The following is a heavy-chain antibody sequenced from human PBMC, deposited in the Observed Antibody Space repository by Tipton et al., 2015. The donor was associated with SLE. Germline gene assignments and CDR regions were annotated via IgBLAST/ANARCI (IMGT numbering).Heavy chain of an antibody. CDR2: INPIVGTA. D-gene: IGHD1-14*01. CDR3: ARGAISGTPYYYYHYTDV. CDR1: GGTFTNYV. Sequence: QLVQSGPEVKKPGSSVKVSCKASGGTFTNYVITWVRQAPGQGLEWMGGINPIVGTANYAQKFQGRVTITTDESASTAFMELTSLRSEDTAVYYCARGAISGTPYYYYHYTDVWGTGTTVTVSS. V-gene: IGHV1-69*05. J-gene: IGHJ6*03.